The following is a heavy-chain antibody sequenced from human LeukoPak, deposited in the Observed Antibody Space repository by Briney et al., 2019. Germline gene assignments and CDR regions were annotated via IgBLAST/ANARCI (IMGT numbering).Heavy chain of an antibody. J-gene: IGHJ4*02. V-gene: IGHV3-23*01. CDR3: FTIFGVDHFDY. Sequence: GGSLRLSCAASGFTFSSYAMSWVRQAPGKGLEWVSAISGSGGSTYYADSVKGRFTISRDNSKNTLYLQMNSLRAEDTAVYYCFTIFGVDHFDYWGQGTLVTVSS. CDR1: GFTFSSYA. CDR2: ISGSGGST. D-gene: IGHD3-3*01.